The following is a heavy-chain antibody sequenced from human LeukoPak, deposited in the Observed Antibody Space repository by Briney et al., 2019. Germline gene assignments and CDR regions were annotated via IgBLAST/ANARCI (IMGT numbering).Heavy chain of an antibody. J-gene: IGHJ3*02. CDR3: AKSYSSGYTVDAFDI. Sequence: GGSLRLSCAASGFTFSSYAMHWVRQAPGKGLEWVAVISYDGSNKYYADSVKGRFTISRGNSKNTLYLQMNSLRAEDTAVYYCAKSYSSGYTVDAFDIWGQGTMVTVSS. D-gene: IGHD6-19*01. CDR2: ISYDGSNK. CDR1: GFTFSSYA. V-gene: IGHV3-30-3*02.